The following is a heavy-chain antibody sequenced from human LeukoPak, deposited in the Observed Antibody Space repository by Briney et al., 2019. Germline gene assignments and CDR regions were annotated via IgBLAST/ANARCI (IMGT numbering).Heavy chain of an antibody. V-gene: IGHV1-69*05. D-gene: IGHD4-17*01. CDR2: IIPIFDTT. J-gene: IGHJ6*03. CDR3: ARGPVARSLRYYYYYYMDV. CDR1: GGTFSSYA. Sequence: ASVKVSCKASGGTFSSYAINWVRQAPGQGLEWMGGIIPIFDTTNYAQNFQGRVTITRNTSISTAYMELSSLRSEDTAVYYCARGPVARSLRYYYYYYMDVWGKGTTVTVSS.